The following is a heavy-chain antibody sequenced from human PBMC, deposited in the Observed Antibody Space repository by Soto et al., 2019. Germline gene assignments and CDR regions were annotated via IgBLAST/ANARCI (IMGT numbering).Heavy chain of an antibody. CDR3: ASPKIAFYNWFDP. J-gene: IGHJ5*02. V-gene: IGHV4-39*01. CDR2: MYYSGST. Sequence: SETLSLTCTVSGGSISSSNYYWGWIRQPPGKGLEWIGSMYYSGSTHYNPSLKSRVTISVDTSKNQFSLKLSSVTAADTAVYYCASPKIAFYNWFDPWGQGTLVTVSS. D-gene: IGHD3-3*02. CDR1: GGSISSSNYY.